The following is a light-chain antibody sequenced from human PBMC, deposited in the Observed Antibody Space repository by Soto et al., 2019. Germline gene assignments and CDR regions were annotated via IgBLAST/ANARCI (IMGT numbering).Light chain of an antibody. J-gene: IGKJ2*01. CDR2: WAS. CDR3: NT. Sequence: DIVMTQSPDSLAVSLGERATINCKSSQSVLYSSNNKNYLAWYQQKPGQPPKLLIYWASTRESGVPDRFSGSGSGTDFTLTISSLQAEDVAVYYRNTFDQATKLEIK. V-gene: IGKV4-1*01. CDR1: QSVLYSSNNKNY.